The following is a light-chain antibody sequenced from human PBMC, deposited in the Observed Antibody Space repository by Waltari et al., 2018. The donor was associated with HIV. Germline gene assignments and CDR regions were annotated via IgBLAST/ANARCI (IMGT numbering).Light chain of an antibody. CDR3: QQSYSFPPT. V-gene: IGKV1-39*01. CDR2: TAS. J-gene: IGKJ2*01. Sequence: DIQMTQSPSSLSASVGDRVTITCRASQSITSYLNWYQQKPGKAPKLLIYTASNLQSGVPSRFSCSGSGTHFTLTVSSLQPEDFATYFCQQSYSFPPTFGLGTKLEI. CDR1: QSITSY.